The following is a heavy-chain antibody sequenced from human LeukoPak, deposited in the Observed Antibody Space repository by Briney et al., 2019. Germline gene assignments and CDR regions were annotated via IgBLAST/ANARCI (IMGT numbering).Heavy chain of an antibody. CDR2: IYGSGST. CDR1: GGSIISHY. CDR3: ARDDTTVTTLSNYYYMDV. Sequence: PSETLSLTCNVPGGSIISHYWSCICQPAGKGLEWIGHIYGSGSTIYNPSLKSRVTISVDKSKNQFSLKLSSVTAADTAVYYCARDDTTVTTLSNYYYMDVWGKGTTVTVSS. V-gene: IGHV4-4*07. D-gene: IGHD4-17*01. J-gene: IGHJ6*03.